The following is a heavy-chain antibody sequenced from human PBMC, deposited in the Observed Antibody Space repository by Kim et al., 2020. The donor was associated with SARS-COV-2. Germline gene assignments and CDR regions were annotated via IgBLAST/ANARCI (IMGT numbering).Heavy chain of an antibody. CDR1: GFTFSSYG. CDR3: ARDRAYASGSYYNAPLCY. D-gene: IGHD3-10*01. Sequence: GGSLRLSCAASGFTFSSYGMHWVRQAPGKGLEWVAGIWYDGTTKYYADSAKGRFNISRDNSKDTLYLQMNSLRAEDTAVYYCARDRAYASGSYYNAPLCYWGQGTLVTVSS. CDR2: IWYDGTTK. J-gene: IGHJ4*02. V-gene: IGHV3-33*01.